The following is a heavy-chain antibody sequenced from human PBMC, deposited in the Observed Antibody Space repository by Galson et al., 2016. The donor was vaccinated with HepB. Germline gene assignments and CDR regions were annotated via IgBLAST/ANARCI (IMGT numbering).Heavy chain of an antibody. CDR1: GLTFSGSA. D-gene: IGHD5-12*01. CDR2: IGGKATSYAT. Sequence: SLRLSCAASGLTFSGSAIHWVRQASGEGLEWIGRIGGKATSYATAYGPSVKGRFTISRDDSKNMAYLQMNSLITEDTALYYCTKGYDGPKGVGGSNWGQGSLVTVSS. CDR3: TKGYDGPKGVGGSN. V-gene: IGHV3-73*01. J-gene: IGHJ4*02.